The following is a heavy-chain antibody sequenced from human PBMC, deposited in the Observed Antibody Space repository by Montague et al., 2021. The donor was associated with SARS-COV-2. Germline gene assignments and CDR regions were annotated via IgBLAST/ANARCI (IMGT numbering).Heavy chain of an antibody. J-gene: IGHJ6*02. CDR1: GFIFSDYY. CDR2: INGSGSKT. V-gene: IGHV3-11*04. D-gene: IGHD2/OR15-2a*01. CDR3: ARVLGGYYGMDV. Sequence: SLRLSCAASGFIFSDYYTTWIRQAPGKGLEWVSHINGSGSKTYYADSVKGRFTISRDTANNSVYLQMNSLRAEDTAVYYCARVLGGYYGMDVWGQGTTVTVSS.